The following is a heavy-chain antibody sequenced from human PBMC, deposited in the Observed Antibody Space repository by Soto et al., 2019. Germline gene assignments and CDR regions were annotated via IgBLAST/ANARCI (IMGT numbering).Heavy chain of an antibody. CDR1: GFTFSSYA. CDR2: ISGSGGSK. J-gene: IGHJ4*02. Sequence: GGSLRLSCAASGFTFSSYAMSWVRQAPGKGLEWVSAISGSGGSKYYADSVKGRIAIARNNSKNKLYLQMNSLRAEDADVSYCAKGRDIVTGCYNYFDCWGQGTLVTVSS. CDR3: AKGRDIVTGCYNYFDC. D-gene: IGHD3-9*01. V-gene: IGHV3-23*01.